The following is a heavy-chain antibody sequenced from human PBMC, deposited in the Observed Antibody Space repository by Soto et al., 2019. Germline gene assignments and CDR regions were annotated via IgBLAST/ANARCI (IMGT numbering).Heavy chain of an antibody. Sequence: GGSLRLSCAASGFNFSHYAMHWVRQAPGKGLEWLAIISLEGSNKYSAKPVKDRFTISRDNSKSTLYLQMNSLRPEDTAVYYCAKDWATPVAARLFDSWGQGTPVTVSS. CDR2: ISLEGSNK. CDR3: AKDWATPVAARLFDS. CDR1: GFNFSHYA. D-gene: IGHD6-19*01. V-gene: IGHV3-30*18. J-gene: IGHJ4*02.